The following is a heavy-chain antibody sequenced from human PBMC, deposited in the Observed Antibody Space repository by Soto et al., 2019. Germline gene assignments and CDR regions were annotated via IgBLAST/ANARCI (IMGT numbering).Heavy chain of an antibody. J-gene: IGHJ6*02. CDR2: MNPNSGNT. D-gene: IGHD5-12*01. CDR3: ARGAVDIVATIDYYYYYGMDV. V-gene: IGHV1-8*01. Sequence: GASVKVSCKASGYTFTSYDINWVRQATGQGPEWMGWMNPNSGNTGYAQKFQGRVTMTRNTSISTAYMELSSLRSEDTAVYYCARGAVDIVATIDYYYYYGMDVWGQGTTVTVSS. CDR1: GYTFTSYD.